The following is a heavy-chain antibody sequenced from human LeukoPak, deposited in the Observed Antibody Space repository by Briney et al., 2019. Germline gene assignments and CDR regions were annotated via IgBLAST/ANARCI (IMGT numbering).Heavy chain of an antibody. D-gene: IGHD3-3*02. CDR2: ISSSSSYI. CDR1: GFTFSSYS. V-gene: IGHV3-21*01. CDR3: ARDGVLGLDY. J-gene: IGHJ4*02. Sequence: GGSLRLPCAASGFTFSSYSMNWVRQAPGKGLEWVSSISSSSSYIYYADSVKGRFTISRDNAKNSLYLQMNSLRAEDTAVYYCARDGVLGLDYWGQGTLVTVSS.